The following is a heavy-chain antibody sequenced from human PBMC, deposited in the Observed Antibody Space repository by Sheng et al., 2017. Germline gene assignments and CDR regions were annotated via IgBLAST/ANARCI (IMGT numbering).Heavy chain of an antibody. CDR3: ARDTDYDILTGGSLGDY. J-gene: IGHJ4*02. D-gene: IGHD3-9*01. CDR2: INWNGGST. CDR1: GFTFDDYG. V-gene: IGHV3-20*04. Sequence: EVQLVESGGGVVRPGGSLRLSCAASGFTFDDYGMSWVRQAPGKGLEWVSGINWNGGSTGYADSVKGRFTISRDNAKNSLYLQMNSLRAEDTALYYCARDTDYDILTGGSLGDYWGQGTLVTVSS.